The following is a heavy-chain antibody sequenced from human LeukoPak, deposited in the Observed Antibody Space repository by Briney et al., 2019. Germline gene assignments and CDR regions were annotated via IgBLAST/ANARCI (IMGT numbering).Heavy chain of an antibody. Sequence: ASVKVSCKASGYTFTGYHMHWVRQAPGQGLEWMGWINPNTGDTNYAQKFQGRVTMTRDTSISAAYMELSSLRSDDTAVYYCARYPGTTSYPFDYWGQGTLVTVSS. CDR1: GYTFTGYH. V-gene: IGHV1-2*02. J-gene: IGHJ4*02. D-gene: IGHD1-1*01. CDR3: ARYPGTTSYPFDY. CDR2: INPNTGDT.